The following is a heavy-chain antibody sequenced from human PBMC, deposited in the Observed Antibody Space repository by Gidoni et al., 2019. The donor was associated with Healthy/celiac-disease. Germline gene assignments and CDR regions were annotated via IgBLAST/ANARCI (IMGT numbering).Heavy chain of an antibody. CDR2: ISGSGGST. J-gene: IGHJ3*02. CDR3: AKDSLGSRWLDAFDI. D-gene: IGHD6-19*01. CDR1: GFTFSSYA. V-gene: IGHV3-23*01. Sequence: GGLVQPGGSLRLPLAAPGFTFSSYAMSWVRQAPGKGLEWVSAISGSGGSTYYADSVKGRFTISRDNSKNTLYLHMNSLRAEDTAVYYCAKDSLGSRWLDAFDIWGQGTMVTVSS.